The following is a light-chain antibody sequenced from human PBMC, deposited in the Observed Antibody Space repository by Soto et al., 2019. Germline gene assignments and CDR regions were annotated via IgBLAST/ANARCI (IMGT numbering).Light chain of an antibody. CDR3: QQYGSSPLYT. J-gene: IGKJ2*01. Sequence: EIVLTQSPGTLSLSPGGRATLSCRASQSVSNSYLAWYQQKPGQAPRLLIYGASGRATGIPDRFSGSGSGTDFTLTISRLEPVDFAVYYCQQYGSSPLYTFGQGTKLEIK. V-gene: IGKV3-20*01. CDR2: GAS. CDR1: QSVSNSY.